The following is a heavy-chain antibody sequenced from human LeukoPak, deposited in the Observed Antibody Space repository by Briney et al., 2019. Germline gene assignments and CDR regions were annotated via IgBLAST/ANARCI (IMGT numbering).Heavy chain of an antibody. CDR1: GFTFSSYE. V-gene: IGHV3-48*03. CDR3: ARGLSGYASSLGY. J-gene: IGHJ4*02. D-gene: IGHD6-6*01. CDR2: ISSNGSTI. Sequence: GGSLRLSCAASGFTFSSYEMNWVRRSPGKGLEWVSYISSNGSTIYYADSVKGRFTISRDNAKNSLYMQMNSLRAEDTAVYYCARGLSGYASSLGYWGQGTLVTVSA.